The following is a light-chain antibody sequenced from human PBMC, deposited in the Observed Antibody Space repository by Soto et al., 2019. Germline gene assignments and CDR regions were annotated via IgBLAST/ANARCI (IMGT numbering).Light chain of an antibody. V-gene: IGKV1-5*01. Sequence: DIQMTQSPSTLSASVGDRVTITCRASQSISSWLAWYQQKPGKAPKLLIYDASSLESGVPSRFSGRGSGTEFTLTISSLQPDDFATYDCQQYYSYWTFGQGTKVEIK. CDR2: DAS. CDR1: QSISSW. J-gene: IGKJ1*01. CDR3: QQYYSYWT.